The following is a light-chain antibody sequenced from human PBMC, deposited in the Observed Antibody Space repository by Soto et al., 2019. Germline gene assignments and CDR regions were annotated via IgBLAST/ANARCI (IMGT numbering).Light chain of an antibody. CDR1: SSDVGGYNY. J-gene: IGLJ1*01. V-gene: IGLV2-8*01. Sequence: QSALTQPPSASGSFGQSVTISCTGTSSDVGGYNYVSWYQQHPGKAPKLMIYEVSERPSGVPDRFSGSKSGNTASLTASGLQADDEADYYCSSYSGTNYHYVFGTGTKLTVL. CDR2: EVS. CDR3: SSYSGTNYHYV.